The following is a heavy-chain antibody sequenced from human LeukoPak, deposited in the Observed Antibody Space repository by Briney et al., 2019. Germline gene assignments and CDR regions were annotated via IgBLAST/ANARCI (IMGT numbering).Heavy chain of an antibody. CDR1: GFTVSSNY. CDR2: IYSGGST. D-gene: IGHD3-3*01. J-gene: IGHJ5*02. Sequence: GGSLRLSCAASGFTVSSNYMSWVRQAPGKGLEWVSVIYSGGSTYYADSVKGRFTISRDNSKNTLYLQMNSLRAEDTAVYYCARVRASTTIFGVVRGNRFDPWGQGTLVTVSS. V-gene: IGHV3-66*02. CDR3: ARVRASTTIFGVVRGNRFDP.